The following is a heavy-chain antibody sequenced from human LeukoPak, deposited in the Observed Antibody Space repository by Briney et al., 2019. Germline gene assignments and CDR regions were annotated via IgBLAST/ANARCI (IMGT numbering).Heavy chain of an antibody. CDR3: ARHYYDNSGFLSYFDY. D-gene: IGHD3-22*01. J-gene: IGHJ4*02. CDR2: IYYSGST. V-gene: IGHV4-39*01. Sequence: SEPLSLTCTVSGGSISTNDYYGGWIRQPPGEGLEGIGNIYYSGSTYYNPSLRSRVTVSVDTSKNQFSLKLSSVTAADTAVYYCARHYYDNSGFLSYFDYWGQGTLVTVSS. CDR1: GGSISTNDYY.